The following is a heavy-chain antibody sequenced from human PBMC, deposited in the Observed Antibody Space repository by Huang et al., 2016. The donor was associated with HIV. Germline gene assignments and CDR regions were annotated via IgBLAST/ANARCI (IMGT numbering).Heavy chain of an antibody. D-gene: IGHD4-17*01. V-gene: IGHV4-34*02. CDR2: ISHKKSA. J-gene: IGHJ3*01. CDR1: GVSFTEYS. Sequence: LEEWGAELLKPSATLSLTCAVYGVSFTEYSWNWIRQAPGRGLEGIGEISHKKSANYNPSLKSRVSMSVDMSKNQFSLRLTSVTAADTALYYCTRLSPLIRDYSFDLWGRGTMVTVSA. CDR3: TRLSPLIRDYSFDL.